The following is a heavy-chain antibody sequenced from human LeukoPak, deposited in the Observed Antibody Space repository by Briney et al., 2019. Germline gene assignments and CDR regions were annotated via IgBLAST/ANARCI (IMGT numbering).Heavy chain of an antibody. V-gene: IGHV4-59*01. CDR2: IYYSGST. CDR3: ARDRTVYYDSSGYPIRTFDY. J-gene: IGHJ4*02. D-gene: IGHD3-22*01. Sequence: SKTLSLTCTVSGGSISSYDWSWIRQPPGKGLEWIGYIYYSGSTNYNPSLKRRVTISVDTSKNQFSLKLSSVTAADTAVYYCARDRTVYYDSSGYPIRTFDYWGQGTLVTVSS. CDR1: GGSISSYD.